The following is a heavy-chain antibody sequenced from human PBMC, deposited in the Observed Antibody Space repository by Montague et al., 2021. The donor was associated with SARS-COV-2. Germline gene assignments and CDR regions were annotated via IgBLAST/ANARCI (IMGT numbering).Heavy chain of an antibody. V-gene: IGHV6-1*01. CDR3: ARGWVATIPHMDN. CDR1: GDSDASMEPA. D-gene: IGHD5-12*01. CDR2: SHLRLKWHN. J-gene: IGHJ4*02. Sequence: CAISGDSDASMEPARRWKRQTSSRRFHQYVRSHLRLKWHNDYAVSVKSRITINPDTSKNQFSLQLKSVTPEDTAVYYCARGWVATIPHMDNWGQGSLVIVSS.